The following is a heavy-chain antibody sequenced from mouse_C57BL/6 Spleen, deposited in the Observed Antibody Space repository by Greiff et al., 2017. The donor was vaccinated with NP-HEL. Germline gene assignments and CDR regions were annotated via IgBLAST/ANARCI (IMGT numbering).Heavy chain of an antibody. Sequence: QVQLQQPGAELVMPGASVKLSCKASGYTFTSYWMHWVKQRPGQGLEWIGEIDPSDSYTNYNQKFKGKSTLTVDKSSSTAYMQPSSLTSEDSAVYYCASGYGYAYFDYWGQGTTLTVSS. CDR3: ASGYGYAYFDY. V-gene: IGHV1-69*01. CDR1: GYTFTSYW. D-gene: IGHD2-2*01. CDR2: IDPSDSYT. J-gene: IGHJ2*01.